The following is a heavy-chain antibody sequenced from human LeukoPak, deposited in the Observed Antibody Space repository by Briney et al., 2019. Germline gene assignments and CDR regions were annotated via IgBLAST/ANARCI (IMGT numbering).Heavy chain of an antibody. D-gene: IGHD3-9*01. Sequence: PGGSLRLSCAASGFTISNYVMSWVRQAPGKGLEWVSAITGSGGGTYYADSVKGRFTISRDNSKNTLYLQMNSLRAEDTAVYYCAKWGDYDVLTGYYDPDYWGQGTLVTVSS. CDR3: AKWGDYDVLTGYYDPDY. CDR1: GFTISNYV. CDR2: ITGSGGGT. V-gene: IGHV3-23*01. J-gene: IGHJ4*02.